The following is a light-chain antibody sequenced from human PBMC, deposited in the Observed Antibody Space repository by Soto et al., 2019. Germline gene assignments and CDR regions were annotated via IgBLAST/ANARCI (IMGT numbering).Light chain of an antibody. Sequence: EIVLTQSPGTLSLSPGERATLSCRASQSVTSTSLAWYQQNPGQAPRLLIYGASTRATGIPDGFSGSGSGTDFTLTISRLEPEDFAVYYCQQRKTFGQGTKV. CDR3: QQRKT. CDR2: GAS. V-gene: IGKV3-20*01. J-gene: IGKJ1*01. CDR1: QSVTSTS.